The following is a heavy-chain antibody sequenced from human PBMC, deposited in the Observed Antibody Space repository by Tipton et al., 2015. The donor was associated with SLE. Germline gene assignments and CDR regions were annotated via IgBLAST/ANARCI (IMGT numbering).Heavy chain of an antibody. CDR2: IYNSGST. CDR3: ARLQWLVLNWYFDL. CDR1: GDSVANSY. J-gene: IGHJ2*01. Sequence: LSLTCSVSGDSVANSYWSWIRQPPGKGLEWIGYIYNSGSTNYNPSLKSRVTISVDPSKNQLSLKLSSVTAADTAVYYCARLQWLVLNWYFDLWGRGTLVTVSS. V-gene: IGHV4-59*02. D-gene: IGHD6-19*01.